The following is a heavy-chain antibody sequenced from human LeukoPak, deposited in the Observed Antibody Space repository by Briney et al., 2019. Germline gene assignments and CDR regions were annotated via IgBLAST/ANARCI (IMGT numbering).Heavy chain of an antibody. J-gene: IGHJ3*02. CDR1: GFTFSSYW. CDR3: ARDPTLYDHVYRAFDI. CDR2: IHSDGSTI. Sequence: GGSLRLSCAASGFTFSSYWMHWVRQVPGKGLVWVSLIHSDGSTIIYADSVKGRFIISRDNAKKSLYLKMNSLRAEDTAVYYCARDPTLYDHVYRAFDIWGQGTMVTVSS. V-gene: IGHV3-74*01. D-gene: IGHD3-16*01.